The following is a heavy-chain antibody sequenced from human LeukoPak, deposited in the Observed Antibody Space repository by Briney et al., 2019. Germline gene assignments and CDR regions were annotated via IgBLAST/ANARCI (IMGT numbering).Heavy chain of an antibody. CDR1: GYTFTSYA. J-gene: IGHJ6*02. Sequence: ASVKVSCKASGYTFTSYAMHWVRQAPGQRLEWMGWINAGNGNTKYSQKFQGRVTITRDTSASTAYMELSSLRSEDTAVYYCAREEREIFAIPLPHGMDVWGQGTTVTVSS. V-gene: IGHV1-3*01. CDR3: AREEREIFAIPLPHGMDV. D-gene: IGHD3-3*01. CDR2: INAGNGNT.